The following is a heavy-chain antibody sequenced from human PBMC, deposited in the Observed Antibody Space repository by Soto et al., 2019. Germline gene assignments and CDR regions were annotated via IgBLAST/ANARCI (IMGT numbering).Heavy chain of an antibody. D-gene: IGHD3-22*01. CDR3: ARVARGSSGYVRFDP. CDR2: ISSSSSYI. CDR1: GFTFSSYS. Sequence: GGSLRLACAASGFTFSSYSMNWVRQAPGKGLEWVPSISSSSSYIYYADSVKGRFTISRDNAKNSLYLQMNRLRAEDTPVYYCARVARGSSGYVRFDPWGQGTLVTVSS. V-gene: IGHV3-21*01. J-gene: IGHJ5*02.